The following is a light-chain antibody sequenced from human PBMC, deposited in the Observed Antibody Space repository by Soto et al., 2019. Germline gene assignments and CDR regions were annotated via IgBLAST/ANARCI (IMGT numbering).Light chain of an antibody. V-gene: IGKV3D-15*01. CDR1: QNINSD. CDR2: GAS. Sequence: EIVMTQSPATLSVSPGESATLSCRASQNINSDLAWYVQKPGQAPRRVMYGASTWGTDVPPRFTGSGSGTEFSLTSSGVQSEDFAVYYCQQCNSWPITFGQGTRL. J-gene: IGKJ5*01. CDR3: QQCNSWPIT.